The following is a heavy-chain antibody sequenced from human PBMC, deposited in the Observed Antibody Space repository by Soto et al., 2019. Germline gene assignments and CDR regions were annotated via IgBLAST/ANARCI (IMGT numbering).Heavy chain of an antibody. D-gene: IGHD3-3*01. CDR3: ARGPRVVIIQGGPHYYYYMDV. Sequence: SETLSLTCAVYGGSFSGYYWSWIRQPPGKGLEWIGEINHSGSTNYNPSLKSRVTISVNTSKNQFSLKLSAVTAADTAVYYCARGPRVVIIQGGPHYYYYMDVWGKGTTVTVSS. CDR2: INHSGST. J-gene: IGHJ6*03. V-gene: IGHV4-34*01. CDR1: GGSFSGYY.